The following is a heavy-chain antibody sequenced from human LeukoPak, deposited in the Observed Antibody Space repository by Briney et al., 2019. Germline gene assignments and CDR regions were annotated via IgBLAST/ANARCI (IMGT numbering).Heavy chain of an antibody. V-gene: IGHV4-59*01. J-gene: IGHJ2*01. CDR3: ARAGGVTTAPLDLDI. CDR2: IHYGGNT. D-gene: IGHD4-17*01. Sequence: SETLSLTCSVSGDSIRNYYWSWIRQPPGKGLEWVGHIHYGGNTDYNPSLKSRVTISLDVSKNQFFLRLNSVTAADTAVYYCARAGGVTTAPLDLDIWGRGTQVTVSA. CDR1: GDSIRNYY.